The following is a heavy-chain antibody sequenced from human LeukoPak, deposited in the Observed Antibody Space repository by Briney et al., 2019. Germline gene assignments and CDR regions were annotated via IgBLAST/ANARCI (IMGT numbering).Heavy chain of an antibody. CDR3: AREMRSSGYFDY. D-gene: IGHD6-6*01. V-gene: IGHV3-53*01. CDR2: IYSGGST. J-gene: IGHJ4*02. CDR1: GFTVSSNY. Sequence: GGSLRLSCAASGFTVSSNYMSWVRQAPGKGLEWVSVIYSGGSTYYADSVKGRFTISRDNSKNTLYLQMNSLRAEDTAVYYCAREMRSSGYFDYWGQGTLVTVSS.